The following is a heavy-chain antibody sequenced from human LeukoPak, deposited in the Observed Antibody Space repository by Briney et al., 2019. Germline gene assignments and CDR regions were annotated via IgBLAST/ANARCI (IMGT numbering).Heavy chain of an antibody. CDR3: ARDRGATFYFDY. CDR2: IYSGGST. V-gene: IGHV3-53*01. J-gene: IGHJ4*02. D-gene: IGHD1-26*01. CDR1: GFTVSSNY. Sequence: PGGSLRLSCAASGFTVSSNYMTWVRQAPGKGLEWVSVIYSGGSTYYADSVKGRFTISRDNSKNTLYLQMSSLRAEDTAVYYCARDRGATFYFDYWGQGTLVTVSS.